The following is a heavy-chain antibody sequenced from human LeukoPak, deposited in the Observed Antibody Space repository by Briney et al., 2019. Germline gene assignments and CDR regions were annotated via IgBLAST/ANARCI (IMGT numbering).Heavy chain of an antibody. J-gene: IGHJ4*02. CDR3: AAAFDY. CDR1: GGSISSSSYY. V-gene: IGHV4-39*01. D-gene: IGHD6-25*01. Sequence: SETLSLTCTVSGGSISSSSYYWGWIRQPPGKGLEWIGNTYYGGNTYYNPFLKSRVTISVDTSKNQFSLELNSVTAADTAVYYCAAAFDYWGQGTLVTVSS. CDR2: TYYGGNT.